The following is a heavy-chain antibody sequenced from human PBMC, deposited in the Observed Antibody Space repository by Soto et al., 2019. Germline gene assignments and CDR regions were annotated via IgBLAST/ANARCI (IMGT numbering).Heavy chain of an antibody. D-gene: IGHD2-21*02. CDR2: ISGRGVDT. J-gene: IGHJ4*02. CDR1: GLTFSSLA. V-gene: IGHV3-23*01. CDR3: AKDQTDVTLFDY. Sequence: GALRVCCAASGLTFSSLAMSWVRQAPGKGLEWVSSISGRGVDTLYADSVKGRFTISRDNSRNTLYLKVNSLRAEDTAVYYCAKDQTDVTLFDYWGQGTLVTVSS.